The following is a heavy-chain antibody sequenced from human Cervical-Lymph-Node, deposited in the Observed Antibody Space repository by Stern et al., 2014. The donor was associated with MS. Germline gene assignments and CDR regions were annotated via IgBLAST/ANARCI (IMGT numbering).Heavy chain of an antibody. CDR2: ISSISSTI. D-gene: IGHD2-15*01. CDR3: ARLYCTGGSCYFGFDS. Sequence: EVQLVESGGGLVQPGGSLRLSCAASGFTFSTYSMNWVRQAPGKGLEWISYISSISSTIYYTDSVKGRFTISRDNAKNSLYLQMNSLRAEDTAVYYCARLYCTGGSCYFGFDSWGQGTLVTVSS. J-gene: IGHJ4*02. V-gene: IGHV3-48*01. CDR1: GFTFSTYS.